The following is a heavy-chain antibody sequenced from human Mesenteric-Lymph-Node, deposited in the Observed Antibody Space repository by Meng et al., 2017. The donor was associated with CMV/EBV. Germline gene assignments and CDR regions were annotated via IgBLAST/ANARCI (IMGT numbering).Heavy chain of an antibody. CDR1: GYTFTTHW. D-gene: IGHD1-20*01. CDR3: ARLSPELSGTLDY. Sequence: GGSLRLSCRGSGYTFTTHWIGWVRQMPGKGLEWMGIIFPGDSDTRYSPSFQGQVTISADKSISTAYLQWSSLKASDTAMYYCARLSPELSGTLDYWGQGTLVTVSS. V-gene: IGHV5-51*01. J-gene: IGHJ4*02. CDR2: IFPGDSDT.